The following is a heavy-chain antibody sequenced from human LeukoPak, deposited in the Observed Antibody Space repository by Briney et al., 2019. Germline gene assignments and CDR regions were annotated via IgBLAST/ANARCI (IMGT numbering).Heavy chain of an antibody. D-gene: IGHD3-10*01. CDR1: GDSITRDY. V-gene: IGHV4-59*08. Sequence: PSETLSVTCNVSGDSITRDYWSWIRQSPGKGLEWIGYINYGGNSDYNPSLNSRVTISVNRSKKQVSLKMRSMTAADTAVYYCARLDCISNTCYNYWAPGALVTVSS. CDR3: ARLDCISNTCYNY. J-gene: IGHJ4*02. CDR2: INYGGNS.